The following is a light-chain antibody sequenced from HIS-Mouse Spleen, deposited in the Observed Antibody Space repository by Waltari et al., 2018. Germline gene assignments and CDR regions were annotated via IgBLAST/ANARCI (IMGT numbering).Light chain of an antibody. V-gene: IGLV3-19*01. Sequence: SSELTQDPAVSVALGQTVRLTCQGHSLRSYYASWYQQKPGQAPVLVIYGKNNRPSGIPDRFSGSSSGNTASLTITGAQAEDEADYYCNSRDSSGNHVVFGGGTKLTVL. CDR1: SLRSYY. CDR3: NSRDSSGNHVV. CDR2: GKN. J-gene: IGLJ2*01.